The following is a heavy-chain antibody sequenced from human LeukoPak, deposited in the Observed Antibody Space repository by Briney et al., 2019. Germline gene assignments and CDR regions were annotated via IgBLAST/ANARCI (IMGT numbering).Heavy chain of an antibody. CDR2: IYYSGST. J-gene: IGHJ4*02. D-gene: IGHD2-2*01. CDR1: GGSISSGGYS. V-gene: IGHV4-31*03. Sequence: SETLSLTCTVSGGSISSGGYSWSWIRQHPGKGLEWVGYIYYSGSTYYNPSLKSRVTISVDTSKNQFSLKLSSVTAADTAVFYCARFSTSQLLFDYWGQGTLVTVSS. CDR3: ARFSTSQLLFDY.